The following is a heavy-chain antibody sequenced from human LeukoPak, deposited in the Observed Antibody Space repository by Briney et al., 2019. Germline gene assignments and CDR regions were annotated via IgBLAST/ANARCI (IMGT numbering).Heavy chain of an antibody. CDR3: AKDKESRSAPFDY. J-gene: IGHJ4*02. Sequence: GGSLRLSCAASGFIFSSYAMSWVRQAPGKGLEWVSAISGSGGSTYYADSVKGRFTISRDNSKNTLYLQMNSLRAEDTAVYYCAKDKESRSAPFDYWGQGTLVTVSS. CDR2: ISGSGGST. V-gene: IGHV3-23*01. CDR1: GFIFSSYA.